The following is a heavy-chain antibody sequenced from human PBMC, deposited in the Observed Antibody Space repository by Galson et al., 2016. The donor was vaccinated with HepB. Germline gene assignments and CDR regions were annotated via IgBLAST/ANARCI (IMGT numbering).Heavy chain of an antibody. V-gene: IGHV1-69*10. CDR3: ARGGYIFGVLTNNWFDP. D-gene: IGHD3-3*01. CDR1: GGTFSSFT. Sequence: SVKVSCKASGGTFSSFTFSWVRQTPSLGLEWIGAIIPVVGSPKYAQKFADRVTISADKSAATLHLQINNLTTEDTGMYFCARGGYIFGVLTNNWFDPWGQGTLVVVSS. J-gene: IGHJ5*02. CDR2: IIPVVGSP.